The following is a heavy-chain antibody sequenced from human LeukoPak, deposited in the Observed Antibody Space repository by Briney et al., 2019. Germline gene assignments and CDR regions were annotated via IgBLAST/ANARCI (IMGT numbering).Heavy chain of an antibody. V-gene: IGHV3-48*02. J-gene: IGHJ4*02. D-gene: IGHD3-22*01. CDR1: GFTFSSYG. Sequence: PGGSLRLSCTASGFTFSSYGMNWVRQAPGQGLEWVSYISSTSGTIYYADSVKGQFTISRDNAKTSLFLQMDSLRDEDTAVYYCARDLWGTSGYRFDYWGQGTLVTVSS. CDR3: ARDLWGTSGYRFDY. CDR2: ISSTSGTI.